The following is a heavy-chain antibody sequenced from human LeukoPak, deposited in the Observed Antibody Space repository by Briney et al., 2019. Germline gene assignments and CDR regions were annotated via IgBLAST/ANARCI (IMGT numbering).Heavy chain of an antibody. CDR2: ISGSGGST. CDR3: AKDIPYYCSGGSCSQYYFDY. J-gene: IGHJ4*02. V-gene: IGHV3-23*01. Sequence: GGSLRLSCAASGFTFSSDAMSWVRQAPGKGLEWVSAISGSGGSTYYADSVKGRFTISRDNSKNTLYLQMNSLRAEDTAVYYCAKDIPYYCSGGSCSQYYFDYWGQGTLVTVSS. CDR1: GFTFSSDA. D-gene: IGHD2-15*01.